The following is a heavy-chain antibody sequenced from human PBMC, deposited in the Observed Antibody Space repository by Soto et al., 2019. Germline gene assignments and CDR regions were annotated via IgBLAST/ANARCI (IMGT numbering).Heavy chain of an antibody. CDR1: GFTVSSNY. J-gene: IGHJ4*02. CDR3: ARSAAAAHFDY. D-gene: IGHD6-13*01. Sequence: VQLVETGGGLIQPGGSLRLSCAASGFTVSSNYMSWVRQAPGKGLEWVSVIYSGGSTYYADSVKGRFTISRDNSKNTLYLQMNSLRAEDTAVYYCARSAAAAHFDYWGQGTLVTVSS. V-gene: IGHV3-53*02. CDR2: IYSGGST.